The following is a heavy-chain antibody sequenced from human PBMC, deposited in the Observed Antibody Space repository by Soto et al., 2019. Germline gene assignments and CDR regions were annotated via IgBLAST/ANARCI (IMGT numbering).Heavy chain of an antibody. Sequence: ASVKVSCKASGGTFSSYAINWVLQATGQGLEWMGWMNPNSGNTGYAQKFQGRVTMTRNTSISTAYMELSSLRSEDTAVYYCARAPGYSSSWYSFWGQGTLVTVSS. D-gene: IGHD6-13*01. CDR1: GGTFSSYA. CDR3: ARAPGYSSSWYSF. CDR2: MNPNSGNT. V-gene: IGHV1-8*02. J-gene: IGHJ4*02.